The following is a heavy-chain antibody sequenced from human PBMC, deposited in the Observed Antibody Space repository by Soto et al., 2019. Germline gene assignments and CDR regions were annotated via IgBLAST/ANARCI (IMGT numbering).Heavy chain of an antibody. D-gene: IGHD2-8*01. CDR2: ISAYNGNT. V-gene: IGHV1-18*04. CDR3: ARDYWAVLIGYGMDV. Sequence: EASVKVSFKASGYTFTRYGISWLRQAPGQGLEWMGWISAYNGNTNYAQKLQGRVTMTTDTSTSTAYMELRSLRSDDTAVYYCARDYWAVLIGYGMDVWGQGTTVTVSS. CDR1: GYTFTRYG. J-gene: IGHJ6*02.